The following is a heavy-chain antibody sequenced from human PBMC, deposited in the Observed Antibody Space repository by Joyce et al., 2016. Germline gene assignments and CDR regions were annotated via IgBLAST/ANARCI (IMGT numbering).Heavy chain of an antibody. Sequence: QVQLVQSGAEVKKPGASVKVSCKASGYTFTGHYMHWVRQAPGQGLEWMGWVNPNNGGTNDAKKFQGRVTMTRDTSISTAYMERGRLRPDDTAVHYCARDDHCNSGCYVGWFDPWGQGTLVTVSS. J-gene: IGHJ5*02. D-gene: IGHD2/OR15-2a*01. CDR2: VNPNNGGT. V-gene: IGHV1-2*02. CDR1: GYTFTGHY. CDR3: ARDDHCNSGCYVGWFDP.